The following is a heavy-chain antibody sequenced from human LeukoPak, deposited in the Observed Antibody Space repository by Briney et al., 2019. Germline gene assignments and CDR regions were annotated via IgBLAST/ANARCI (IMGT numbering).Heavy chain of an antibody. CDR2: ISWNSGSI. CDR1: GFTFDDYA. Sequence: GGSLRLSCAASGFTFDDYAMHWVRQAPGKGLEWVSGISWNSGSIGYADSVKGRFTISRDNAKNSLYLQMNSLRAEDMALYYCARTGYSSGWYSAFDIWGQGTMVTVSS. D-gene: IGHD6-19*01. CDR3: ARTGYSSGWYSAFDI. J-gene: IGHJ3*02. V-gene: IGHV3-9*03.